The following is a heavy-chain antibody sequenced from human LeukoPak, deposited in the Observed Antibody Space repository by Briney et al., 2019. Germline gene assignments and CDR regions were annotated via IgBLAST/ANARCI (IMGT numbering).Heavy chain of an antibody. J-gene: IGHJ1*01. D-gene: IGHD2-21*01. CDR2: ISWNSGNI. V-gene: IGHV3-9*01. CDR3: AKDSLSVVNAIGYFQY. Sequence: GGSLRLSCAVSGFTFDDYAMHWVRQAPGKGLEWVSGISWNSGNIGYADSVKGRFTISRDNAKNSLYLQMNSLRAEDTALYYCAKDSLSVVNAIGYFQYWGQGTLVTVSS. CDR1: GFTFDDYA.